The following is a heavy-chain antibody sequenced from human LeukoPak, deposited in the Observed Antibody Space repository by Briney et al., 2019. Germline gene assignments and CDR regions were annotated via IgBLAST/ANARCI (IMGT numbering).Heavy chain of an antibody. J-gene: IGHJ4*02. CDR3: ARSYDYGDAAGY. Sequence: PSETLSLTCAVYGGSFSGYYWSWIRQPPGKGLEWIGEINHSGSTNYNPSLKSRVTISVDTSKNQFSLKLSSVTAADTAVYYCARSYDYGDAAGYWGQGTLVTVCS. CDR1: GGSFSGYY. D-gene: IGHD4-17*01. V-gene: IGHV4-34*01. CDR2: INHSGST.